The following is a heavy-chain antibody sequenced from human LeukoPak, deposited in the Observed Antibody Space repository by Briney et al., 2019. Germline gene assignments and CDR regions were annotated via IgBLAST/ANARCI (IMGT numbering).Heavy chain of an antibody. J-gene: IGHJ5*02. D-gene: IGHD4-11*01. CDR2: ICHNEIT. CDR1: GPPISICGYS. V-gene: IGHV4-30-2*01. CDR3: ARGHWTTSGFASDTTDNWFDP. Sequence: SQTLSLTCAVSGPPISICGYSWSWIRQPPGRGLECILYICHNEITHNNPSVKSRVNISVDRSKNKFSLKLSSVTAADTAVYYCARGHWTTSGFASDTTDNWFDPWGQGTLVTVSS.